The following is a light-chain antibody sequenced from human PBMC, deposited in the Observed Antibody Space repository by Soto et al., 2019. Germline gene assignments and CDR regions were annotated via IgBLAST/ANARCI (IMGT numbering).Light chain of an antibody. V-gene: IGLV1-40*01. Sequence: QSVLTQPPSVSGAPGQRVTISCTGTSSNIGAGYDVHWYQQLPGTAPKLLIYDSTNRPSGVPDRFSGSKSGNTASLTISGLQAEDESEYYCCSYAGFYTLVFGGGTKVTVL. CDR3: CSYAGFYTLV. CDR2: DST. J-gene: IGLJ3*02. CDR1: SSNIGAGYD.